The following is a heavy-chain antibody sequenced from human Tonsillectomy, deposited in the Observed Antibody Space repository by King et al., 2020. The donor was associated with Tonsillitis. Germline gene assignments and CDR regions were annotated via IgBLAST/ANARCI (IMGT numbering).Heavy chain of an antibody. Sequence: VQLQESGPGLVKSSQTLSLTRAVSGDSNSRGHYWTWIRQIPGTGLEWTGNIYNSGSTDYNPSLKSRVIISVDTSKNQFSLKLNSGTAADTAVYYCARVRGEGLVDSWGQGTLVTVSS. CDR1: GDSNSRGHY. J-gene: IGHJ4*02. CDR3: ARVRGEGLVDS. V-gene: IGHV4-31*11. CDR2: IYNSGST. D-gene: IGHD3-10*01.